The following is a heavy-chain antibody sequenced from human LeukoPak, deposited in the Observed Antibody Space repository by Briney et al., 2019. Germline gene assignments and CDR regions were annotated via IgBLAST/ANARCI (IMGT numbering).Heavy chain of an antibody. D-gene: IGHD6-13*01. CDR1: GYTFTSYD. CDR2: MNPNSGNT. CDR3: ARSSGRYSSSWYKIDY. Sequence: ASVKVSCKASGYTFTSYDINWVRQATGQGLEWMGWMNPNSGNTGYAQKFQGRVTITRNTSISTAYMELSSLRSEDTAVYYCARSSGRYSSSWYKIDYWGQGTLVTVSS. J-gene: IGHJ4*02. V-gene: IGHV1-8*03.